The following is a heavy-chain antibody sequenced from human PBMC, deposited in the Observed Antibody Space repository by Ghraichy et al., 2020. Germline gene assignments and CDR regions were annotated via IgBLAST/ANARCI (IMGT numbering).Heavy chain of an antibody. CDR3: ATPIGRLGSSCCDFDY. Sequence: GGSLRLSCAASGFTFSSYAMSWVRQAPGKGLEWVSAISGSGGSTYYADSVKGRFTISRDNSKNTLYLQMNSLRAEDTAVYYCATPIGRLGSSCCDFDYWGQGTLVTVSS. V-gene: IGHV3-23*01. CDR1: GFTFSSYA. J-gene: IGHJ4*02. D-gene: IGHD6-13*01. CDR2: ISGSGGST.